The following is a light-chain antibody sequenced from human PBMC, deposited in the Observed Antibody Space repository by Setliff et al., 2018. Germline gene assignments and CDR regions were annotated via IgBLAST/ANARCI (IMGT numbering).Light chain of an antibody. V-gene: IGKV3-15*01. CDR2: GAS. Sequence: ETVMTQSPATLSVSPGEKATLSCRASQSVSNNLAWYQQKPGQPPRVLIYGASTRAAGIPARFSGGGSGTEFTLTISSLQSEDFAVYYCLQYNNWPRTFGQGTKVDIK. J-gene: IGKJ1*01. CDR3: LQYNNWPRT. CDR1: QSVSNN.